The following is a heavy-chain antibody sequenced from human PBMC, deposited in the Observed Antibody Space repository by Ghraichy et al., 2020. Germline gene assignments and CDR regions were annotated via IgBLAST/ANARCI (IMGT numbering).Heavy chain of an antibody. V-gene: IGHV3-23*01. CDR3: AKRRVVADAAAYYFDY. J-gene: IGHJ4*02. CDR2: ISGSGGST. D-gene: IGHD2-15*01. CDR1: GFTFSSYA. Sequence: GESLNISCAASGFTFSSYAMSWVRQAPGKGLEWVSAISGSGGSTYYADSVKGRFTISRDNSKNTLYLQMNSLRAEDTAVYYCAKRRVVADAAAYYFDYWGQGTLVTVSA.